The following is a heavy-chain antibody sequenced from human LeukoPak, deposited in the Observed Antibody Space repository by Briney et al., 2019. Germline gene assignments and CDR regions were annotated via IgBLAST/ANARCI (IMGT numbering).Heavy chain of an antibody. CDR2: INHSGRT. CDR1: GGSFFGSH. D-gene: IGHD2-2*01. CDR3: ARALSDPIVVVPAAPPYNWFDP. J-gene: IGHJ5*02. Sequence: PSETLSLTCAVSGGSFFGSHWNWIRQSPEKGLEWIGEINHSGRTNYNPSLKSRVTISVDTSKNQFSLKLSSVTAADTAVYYCARALSDPIVVVPAAPPYNWFDPWGQGTLVTVSS. V-gene: IGHV4-34*01.